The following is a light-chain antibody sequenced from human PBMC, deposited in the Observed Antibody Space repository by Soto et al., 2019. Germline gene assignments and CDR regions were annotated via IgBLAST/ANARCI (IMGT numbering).Light chain of an antibody. J-gene: IGKJ1*01. CDR2: KTS. CDR1: QSLNIW. Sequence: DIQMTQSPSTLSASVGDRVTITCRASQSLNIWLAWYQQKPGKAPKLLIYKTSTLETGVPSTFSGSGSGTEFTLTISSLQPDDFAIYYCQQYNSFPWTFGQGTEVEIK. V-gene: IGKV1-5*03. CDR3: QQYNSFPWT.